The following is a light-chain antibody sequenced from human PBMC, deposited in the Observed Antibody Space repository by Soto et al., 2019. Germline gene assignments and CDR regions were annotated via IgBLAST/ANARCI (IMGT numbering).Light chain of an antibody. CDR3: QRRRNWGIT. J-gene: IGKJ5*01. Sequence: EIVLTQSPATLSLSPGERATLSCRASQSVSSYLAWYQQKPGQAPRLLIYDASNRATGIPARFSGSGSGTDITLTISSLEPEDLAVYYCQRRRNWGITFGQGTRLEIK. V-gene: IGKV3-11*01. CDR1: QSVSSY. CDR2: DAS.